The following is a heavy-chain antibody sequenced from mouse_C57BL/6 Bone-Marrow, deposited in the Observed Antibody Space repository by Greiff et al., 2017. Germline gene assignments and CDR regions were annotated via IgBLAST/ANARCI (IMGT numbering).Heavy chain of an antibody. CDR2: INPNNGGT. Sequence: VQLQQSGPELVKPGASVKISCKASGYTFTDYYMNWVKQSHGKSLEWIGDINPNNGGTSYNQKFKGKATLTVEKSSSTAYMELRSLPSEDSAVYYWEGRADYFDDWGQGTTLTVSS. D-gene: IGHD3-1*01. V-gene: IGHV1-26*01. CDR3: EGRADYFDD. J-gene: IGHJ2*01. CDR1: GYTFTDYY.